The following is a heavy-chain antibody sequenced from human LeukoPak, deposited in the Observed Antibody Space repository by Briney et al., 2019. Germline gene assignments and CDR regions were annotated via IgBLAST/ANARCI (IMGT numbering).Heavy chain of an antibody. CDR2: INPNSGGT. V-gene: IGHV1-2*02. CDR3: ARGLGNPGGRYYYYYYMDV. Sequence: ASVKVSCKASGYTFTGYYMHWVRQAPGQGLEWMGWINPNSGGTNYAQKFQGRVIMTRDTSISTAYMELSRLRYDDTAVYYCARGLGNPGGRYYYYYYMDVWGKGTTVTVSS. D-gene: IGHD4-23*01. J-gene: IGHJ6*03. CDR1: GYTFTGYY.